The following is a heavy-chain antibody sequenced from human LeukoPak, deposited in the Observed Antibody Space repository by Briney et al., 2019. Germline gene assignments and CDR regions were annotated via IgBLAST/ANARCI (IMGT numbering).Heavy chain of an antibody. D-gene: IGHD2-15*01. CDR1: GGTINNYY. CDR3: ARGRYCSADICSGGDAFDI. Sequence: SETLSLTCTVSGGTINNYYWSWLRQPAGKGLEWIGRIYTRGSAYYNPSLKSRVTRSVDTSKNQFSLKLSSVTAADTAVYYCARGRYCSADICSGGDAFDIWGQGTMVSVSS. J-gene: IGHJ3*02. V-gene: IGHV4-4*07. CDR2: IYTRGSA.